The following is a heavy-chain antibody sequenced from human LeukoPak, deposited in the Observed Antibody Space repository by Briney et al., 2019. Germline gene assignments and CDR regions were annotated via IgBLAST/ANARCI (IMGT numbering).Heavy chain of an antibody. CDR2: IKQDGSEK. J-gene: IGHJ4*02. D-gene: IGHD6-19*01. Sequence: GGSLRLSCAASGFIFSNYAMSWVRQAPGKGLEWVANIKQDGSEKYYVDSVKGRFTISRDNAKNSLYLQMNSLRAEDTAVYYCARAVAGSFWRDYWGQGTLVTVSS. V-gene: IGHV3-7*04. CDR3: ARAVAGSFWRDY. CDR1: GFIFSNYA.